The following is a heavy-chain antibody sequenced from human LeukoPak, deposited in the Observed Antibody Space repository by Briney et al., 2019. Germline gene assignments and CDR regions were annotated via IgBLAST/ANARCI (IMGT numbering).Heavy chain of an antibody. CDR1: GYSFTSYW. CDR2: IYPGDSDT. J-gene: IGHJ4*02. D-gene: IGHD5-18*01. CDR3: ARLVDTAYFDY. V-gene: IGHV5-51*01. Sequence: GESLKISCKGSGYSFTSYWIGWVRPMPGKGLEWMGIIYPGDSDTRYSPSFQGQVTISADKSISTANLQWSSLKASDTAMYYCARLVDTAYFDYWGQGTLVTVSS.